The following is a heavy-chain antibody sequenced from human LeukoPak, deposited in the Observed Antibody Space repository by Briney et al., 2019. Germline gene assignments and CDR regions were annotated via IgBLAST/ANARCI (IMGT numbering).Heavy chain of an antibody. D-gene: IGHD6-19*01. CDR1: GFTFSSYA. V-gene: IGHV3-23*01. CDR2: ISDSGGTT. Sequence: GGSLRLSCAASGFTFSSYAMSWVRQAPGKGLEWVSSISDSGGTTYYADSGKGRSSISRDNSKNTLYLQMSSLRADDTAVYYCAKTAVTGKVAGSDCWGQGTLVTVSS. J-gene: IGHJ4*02. CDR3: AKTAVTGKVAGSDC.